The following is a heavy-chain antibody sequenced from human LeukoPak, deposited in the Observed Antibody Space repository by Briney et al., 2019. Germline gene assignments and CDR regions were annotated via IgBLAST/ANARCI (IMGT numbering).Heavy chain of an antibody. CDR3: ARENDFWSGYPPLYGMDV. V-gene: IGHV1-69*13. D-gene: IGHD3-3*01. CDR2: IIPIFGTA. J-gene: IGHJ6*02. Sequence: SVKVSCKASGGTFSSYAISWVRQAPGQGLEWMGGIIPIFGTANYAQKFQGRVTITADESTSTAYMELSSLRSEDTAVYYCARENDFWSGYPPLYGMDVWGQGTTVTVSS. CDR1: GGTFSSYA.